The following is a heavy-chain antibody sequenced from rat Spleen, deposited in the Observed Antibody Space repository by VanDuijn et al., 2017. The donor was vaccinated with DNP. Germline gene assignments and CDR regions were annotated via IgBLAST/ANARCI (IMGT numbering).Heavy chain of an antibody. V-gene: IGHV5-25*01. Sequence: EVQLVESGGGLVQPGRSMKLSCAASGFTFSNYYMAWVRQAPTGGLEWVASIDSSGGSTYYRDSVKGRFTVSRDDAKSTLYLQMNSLKSEDTATYYYAKNSGYYFDYWGQGVMVTVSS. CDR1: GFTFSNYY. D-gene: IGHD4-3*01. CDR2: IDSSGGST. CDR3: AKNSGYYFDY. J-gene: IGHJ2*01.